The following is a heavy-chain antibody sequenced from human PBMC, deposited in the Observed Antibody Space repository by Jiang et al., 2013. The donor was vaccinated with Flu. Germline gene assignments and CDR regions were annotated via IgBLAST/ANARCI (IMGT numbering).Heavy chain of an antibody. J-gene: IGHJ4*02. CDR2: ISYDGSKK. V-gene: IGHV3-30-3*01. CDR1: GFTFSSYA. D-gene: IGHD2-8*01. Sequence: QLVESGGGVVQPGRSLRLSCAASGFTFSSYAMHWVRQAPGKGLEWVAVISYDGSKKYYADSVKGRFTISRDNSKNTLYLQMDSLRAEDTAVYYCVAGYCTNDVCYTVDYWGQGTLVTVSS. CDR3: VAGYCTNDVCYTVDY.